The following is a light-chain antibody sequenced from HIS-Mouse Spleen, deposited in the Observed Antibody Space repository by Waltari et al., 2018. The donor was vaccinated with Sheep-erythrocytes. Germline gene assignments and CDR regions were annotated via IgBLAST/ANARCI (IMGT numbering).Light chain of an antibody. Sequence: QSALTQPASVSGSPGQSITISCTGTSSDVGSYNLVSLYQQHPGKAPKLLIYEGSQRPSGVSNRFSGSKSGNTASLTISGLQAEDEADYYCCSYAGSSTPWVFGGGTKLTVL. CDR1: SSDVGSYNL. CDR3: CSYAGSSTPWV. V-gene: IGLV2-23*01. J-gene: IGLJ3*02. CDR2: EGS.